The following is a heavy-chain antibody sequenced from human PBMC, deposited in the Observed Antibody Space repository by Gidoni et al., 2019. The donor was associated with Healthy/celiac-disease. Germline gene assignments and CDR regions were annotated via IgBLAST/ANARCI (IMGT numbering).Heavy chain of an antibody. D-gene: IGHD3-10*01. V-gene: IGHV1-69*04. CDR1: GGTFRSYA. Sequence: QVQLVQSGAEVKKPGSSVKVSCKASGGTFRSYAISWVRQAPGQGLEWMGRIIPILGIANYAQKFQGRVTITADKSTSTAYMELSSLRSEDTAVYYCAGSGPYYYGSGSYYSDYWGQGTLVTVSS. J-gene: IGHJ4*02. CDR3: AGSGPYYYGSGSYYSDY. CDR2: IIPILGIA.